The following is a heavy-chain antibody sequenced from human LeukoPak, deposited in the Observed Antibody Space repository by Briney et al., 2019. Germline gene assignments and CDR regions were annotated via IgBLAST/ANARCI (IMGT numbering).Heavy chain of an antibody. J-gene: IGHJ5*02. V-gene: IGHV3-7*03. D-gene: IGHD5-24*01. CDR1: GFTFDDYW. Sequence: GGSLRLSCGASGFTFDDYWMSWVRQAPGQGLEWVANINQDGSEKYYLDSAKGRFTISRDNSKNTLYLQMNSLRAEDTAVYYCARDNSVRDEAWWFNPWGQGTLVTVSS. CDR3: ARDNSVRDEAWWFNP. CDR2: INQDGSEK.